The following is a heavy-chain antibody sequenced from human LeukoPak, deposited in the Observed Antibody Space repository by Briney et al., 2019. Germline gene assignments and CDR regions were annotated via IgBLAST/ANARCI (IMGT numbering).Heavy chain of an antibody. J-gene: IGHJ4*02. CDR2: ISAYNGTT. CDR1: GYTFTPSG. V-gene: IGHV1-18*01. CDR3: ARKGRSGWVFDY. D-gene: IGHD6-19*01. Sequence: GASVKVSCKASGYTFTPSGISWARQAPGQGLEWMGWISAYNGTTNYAQKLQGRVTMTTDTSTSTAYVELRSLRFDDTAVYYCARKGRSGWVFDYWGQGTLVTVSS.